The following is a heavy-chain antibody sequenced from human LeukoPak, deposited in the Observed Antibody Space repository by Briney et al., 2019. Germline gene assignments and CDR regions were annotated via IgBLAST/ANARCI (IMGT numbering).Heavy chain of an antibody. V-gene: IGHV1-69*13. CDR2: IIPIFGTA. J-gene: IGHJ4*02. CDR1: GGTFSSYA. CDR3: ARDPFRTDWVTAGRTVYQRPPVYFDY. D-gene: IGHD2-2*01. Sequence: SVKVSCKASGGTFSSYAISWVRQAPGQGLDWMGGIIPIFGTANFAQKFQGRVTITADESTSTAYMELSSLRSEDTAVYYCARDPFRTDWVTAGRTVYQRPPVYFDYWGQGTLVTVSS.